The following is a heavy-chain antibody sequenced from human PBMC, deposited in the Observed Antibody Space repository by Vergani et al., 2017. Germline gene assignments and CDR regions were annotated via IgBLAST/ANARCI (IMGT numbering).Heavy chain of an antibody. D-gene: IGHD6-13*01. CDR1: GGSISSGGYY. J-gene: IGHJ3*02. CDR3: ARENSRENDAFDI. CDR2: IYYSGST. Sequence: QVQLQESGPGLVKPSQTLSLTCTVSGGSISSGGYYWSWLRQHPGKGLEWIGYIYYSGSTYYNPSLKSRVTIAVDTSKNQFSLKLSSVTAADTAVYYCARENSRENDAFDIWGQGTMVTVSS. V-gene: IGHV4-31*03.